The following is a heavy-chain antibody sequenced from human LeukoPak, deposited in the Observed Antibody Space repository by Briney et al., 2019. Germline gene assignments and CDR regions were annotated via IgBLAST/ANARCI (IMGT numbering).Heavy chain of an antibody. Sequence: GRSLRLSCAASGFTFSSYDIHWVRQPTGKGLEWVSVIGTAGYTHYPDSVKGRFTISRDNSKNSLYLQMHSLRTEDTALYYCAKGPTIPPYYPSGNYYETKAQFDCWGQGTLVTVSS. CDR1: GFTFSSYD. CDR3: AKGPTIPPYYPSGNYYETKAQFDC. J-gene: IGHJ4*02. CDR2: IGTAGYT. V-gene: IGHV3-13*01. D-gene: IGHD3-10*01.